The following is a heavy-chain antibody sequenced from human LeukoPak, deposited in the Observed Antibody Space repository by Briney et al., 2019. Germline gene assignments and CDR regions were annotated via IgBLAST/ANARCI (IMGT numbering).Heavy chain of an antibody. CDR3: AREGTVVTYYYYYYMDV. D-gene: IGHD2-21*02. CDR1: GFTFSSYS. Sequence: GGSLRLSCAASGFTFSSYSMNWVRQAPGKGLEWVSYISSSSSTIYYADSVKGRFTISRDNAKNSLYLQMNSLRAEDTAVYYCAREGTVVTYYYYYYMDVWGKGTTVTVSS. CDR2: ISSSSSTI. V-gene: IGHV3-48*01. J-gene: IGHJ6*03.